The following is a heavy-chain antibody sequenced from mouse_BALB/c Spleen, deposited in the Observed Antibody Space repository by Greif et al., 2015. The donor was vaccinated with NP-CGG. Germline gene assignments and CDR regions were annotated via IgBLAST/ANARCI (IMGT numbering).Heavy chain of an antibody. V-gene: IGHV1S126*01. D-gene: IGHD2-14*01. CDR3: ARSPYYRYEFAY. Sequence: VHLVESGPQLVRPGASVKISCKASGYSFTSYWMHWVKQRPGQGLEWIGMIDPSDSETRLNQKFKDKATLTVDKSSSTAYMQLSSPTSEDSAVYYCARSPYYRYEFAYWGQGTLVTVSA. CDR2: IDPSDSET. CDR1: GYSFTSYW. J-gene: IGHJ3*01.